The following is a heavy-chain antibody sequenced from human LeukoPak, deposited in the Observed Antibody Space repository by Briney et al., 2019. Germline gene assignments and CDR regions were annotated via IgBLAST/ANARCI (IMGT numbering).Heavy chain of an antibody. Sequence: PSETLSLTCTVSGGSISRYCWSWIRQPPGKGLEWIGYIYYSGSTNYNPSLKSRVTISVDTSKNQFSLKLSSVTAADTAVYYCARAIIGSGRYLPFDYWGQGTLVTVSS. CDR2: IYYSGST. J-gene: IGHJ4*02. CDR1: GGSISRYC. D-gene: IGHD3-10*01. V-gene: IGHV4-59*01. CDR3: ARAIIGSGRYLPFDY.